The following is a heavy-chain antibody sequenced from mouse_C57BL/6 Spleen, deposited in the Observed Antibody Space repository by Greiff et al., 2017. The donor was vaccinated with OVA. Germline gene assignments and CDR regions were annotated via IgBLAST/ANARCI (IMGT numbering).Heavy chain of an antibody. CDR1: GYTITSYG. D-gene: IGHD2-3*01. Sequence: VQLQQSGAELARPGASVKLSCKASGYTITSYGISWVKQRTGQGLEWIGEIYPRSGNTYYNEKFKGKATLTADKSSSTAYMELRSLTSEDSAVYFCARGREMEFAYWGQGTLVTVSA. J-gene: IGHJ3*01. CDR3: ARGREMEFAY. V-gene: IGHV1-81*01. CDR2: IYPRSGNT.